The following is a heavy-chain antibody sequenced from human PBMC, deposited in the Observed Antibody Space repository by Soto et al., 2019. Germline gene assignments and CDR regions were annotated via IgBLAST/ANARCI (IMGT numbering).Heavy chain of an antibody. CDR3: ARDQDGSGSYYFNWFDP. CDR2: INPSGGST. CDR1: GYTFSSYY. Sequence: GASVKVSCKASGYTFSSYYMHWVRQAPGQGLEWMGIINPSGGSTSYSQKFQGRVTMTRDTSTSTAYMELSSLRSEDTAVYYCARDQDGSGSYYFNWFDPWGQGIQVTVSS. D-gene: IGHD3-10*01. J-gene: IGHJ5*02. V-gene: IGHV1-46*01.